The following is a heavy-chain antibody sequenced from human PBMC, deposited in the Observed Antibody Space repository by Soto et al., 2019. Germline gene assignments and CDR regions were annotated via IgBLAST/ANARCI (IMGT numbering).Heavy chain of an antibody. J-gene: IGHJ4*02. D-gene: IGHD1-26*01. Sequence: QVQLVESGGGVVQPGKSLRLSCAASGFTFSHHGIHWVRQAPGKGLEWVAVIWYDGSLKYYADSVQGRFIVSRDNSKNTVYLQMNSLRVEDTAVYYCARWERDWWGQGTLVTVSS. CDR3: ARWERDW. V-gene: IGHV3-33*01. CDR1: GFTFSHHG. CDR2: IWYDGSLK.